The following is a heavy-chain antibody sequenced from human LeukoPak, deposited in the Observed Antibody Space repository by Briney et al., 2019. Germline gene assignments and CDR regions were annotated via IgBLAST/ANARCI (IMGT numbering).Heavy chain of an antibody. V-gene: IGHV3-30*02. J-gene: IGHJ4*02. CDR2: IRYDGSNK. D-gene: IGHD3-3*01. CDR1: GFTFSSYG. CDR3: ARDFDYDFWSGYSVTPSMGYFDY. Sequence: PGGSLRLSCAASGFTFSSYGMHWVRQAPGKGLEWVAFIRYDGSNKYYADSVKGRFTISRDNAKNSLYLQMNSLRAEDTAVYYCARDFDYDFWSGYSVTPSMGYFDYWGQGTLVTVSS.